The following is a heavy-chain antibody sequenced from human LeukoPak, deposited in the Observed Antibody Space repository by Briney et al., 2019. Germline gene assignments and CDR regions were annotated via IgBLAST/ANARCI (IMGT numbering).Heavy chain of an antibody. V-gene: IGHV3-7*01. D-gene: IGHD5-18*01. Sequence: GGSLRLSCAASGFAFSSYWMSWVRQAPGKGLEWVANIKQDGSEKYYVDSVKGRFTISRDNAKNSLYLQMNSLRAEDTAVYYCARVGSYGYGSYKDYWGRGTLVTVSS. J-gene: IGHJ4*02. CDR3: ARVGSYGYGSYKDY. CDR2: IKQDGSEK. CDR1: GFAFSSYW.